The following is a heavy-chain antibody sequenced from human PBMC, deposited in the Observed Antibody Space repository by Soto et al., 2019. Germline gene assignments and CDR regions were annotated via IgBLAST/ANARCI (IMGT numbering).Heavy chain of an antibody. D-gene: IGHD3-16*01. CDR1: GYIFVNYG. Sequence: QVQLVQSGDEVKKPGASVKVSCKASGYIFVNYGIAWVRQAPGQGLEWMGRISPYTGNTHSATKVQGRLTMTTDTSTSTAYMDLGSLTSDCTAVYYCVMVDNYVTPTPQDVWGQGTTVTVSS. J-gene: IGHJ6*02. CDR2: ISPYTGNT. CDR3: VMVDNYVTPTPQDV. V-gene: IGHV1-18*01.